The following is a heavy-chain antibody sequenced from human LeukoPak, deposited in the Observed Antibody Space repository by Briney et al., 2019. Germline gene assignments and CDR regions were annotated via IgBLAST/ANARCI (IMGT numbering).Heavy chain of an antibody. Sequence: SXXVSCKXSGYPFTSYDINWVQQATGQGLEWMGWMNPNSGNTGYAQKFQCRVSMTRNTSISTAYMELSSLRSEDTAMYYCTIAYYDSSGYVFWGQGTLVIVSS. V-gene: IGHV1-8*01. CDR1: GYPFTSYD. J-gene: IGHJ4*02. CDR2: MNPNSGNT. D-gene: IGHD3-22*01. CDR3: TIAYYDSSGYVF.